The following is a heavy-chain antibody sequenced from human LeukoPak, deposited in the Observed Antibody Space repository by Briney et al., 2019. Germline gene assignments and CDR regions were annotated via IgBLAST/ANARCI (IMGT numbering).Heavy chain of an antibody. D-gene: IGHD5-18*01. CDR2: INTNTGNP. V-gene: IGHV7-4-1*02. Sequence: ASVKVSCKATGYTFTSYARNWVRQAPGQGLEWMGWINTNTGNPTYAQGFTGRFVFSLDTSISTAYLQISSLKAEDTAVYYCARDGGYSYGYLFDYWGQGTLVTVSS. CDR1: GYTFTSYA. CDR3: ARDGGYSYGYLFDY. J-gene: IGHJ4*02.